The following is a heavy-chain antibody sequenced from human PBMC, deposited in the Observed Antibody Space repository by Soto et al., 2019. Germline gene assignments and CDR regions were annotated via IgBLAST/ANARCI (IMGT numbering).Heavy chain of an antibody. CDR2: IKKDGSER. CDR1: VFTFSDSW. CDR3: ARDPIRGDGYAFDY. V-gene: IGHV3-7*01. Sequence: GGSLRLACATSVFTFSDSWMTWVRQAPGKGLEWVANIKKDGSERYYVDSVKGRFTISRDNARNSLFLQMNSLRAEDTAVYYCARDPIRGDGYAFDYWGQGTLVTVSS. J-gene: IGHJ4*02. D-gene: IGHD5-12*01.